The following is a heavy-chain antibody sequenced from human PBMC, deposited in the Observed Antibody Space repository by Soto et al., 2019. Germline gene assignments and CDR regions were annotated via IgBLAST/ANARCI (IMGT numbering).Heavy chain of an antibody. CDR2: IIPIFGIA. D-gene: IGHD6-13*01. V-gene: IGHV1-69*02. CDR3: ARGPKANSWFRVDY. CDR1: GGTFSSYT. Sequence: QVQLVQSGAEVKKPGSSVKVSCKASGGTFSSYTINWVRQAPGQGLEWVGRIIPIFGIANYAQRFQGRVTITADKSTSTAYMDLSSLTSEDTAVYYCARGPKANSWFRVDYWGQGTLVTVSS. J-gene: IGHJ4*02.